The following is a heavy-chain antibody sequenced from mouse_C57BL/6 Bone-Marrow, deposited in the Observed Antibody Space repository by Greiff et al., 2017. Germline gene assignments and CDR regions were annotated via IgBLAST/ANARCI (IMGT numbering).Heavy chain of an antibody. CDR3: TREIITTVVATPFAY. CDR2: IDPETGGT. CDR1: GYTFTDYE. J-gene: IGHJ3*01. D-gene: IGHD1-1*01. Sequence: QVHVKQSGAELVRPGASVTLSCKASGYTFTDYEMHWVKQTPVHGLEWIGAIDPETGGTAYNQKFKGKAILTADKSSSTAYMELRSLTSEDSAVYYCTREIITTVVATPFAYWGQGTLVTVSA. V-gene: IGHV1-15*01.